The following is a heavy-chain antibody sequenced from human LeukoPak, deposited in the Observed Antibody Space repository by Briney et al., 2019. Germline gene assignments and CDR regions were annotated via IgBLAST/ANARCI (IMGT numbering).Heavy chain of an antibody. CDR3: ARVMITFGGVIVSAFDI. D-gene: IGHD3-16*02. V-gene: IGHV1-18*01. Sequence: GASVKVSCKASGYTFTSYGISWVRQAPGQGLEWMGWISAYNGNTNYAQKLQGRVTVTTDTSTSTAYMELRSLRSDDTAVYYCARVMITFGGVIVSAFDIWGQGTLVTVSS. CDR2: ISAYNGNT. J-gene: IGHJ4*02. CDR1: GYTFTSYG.